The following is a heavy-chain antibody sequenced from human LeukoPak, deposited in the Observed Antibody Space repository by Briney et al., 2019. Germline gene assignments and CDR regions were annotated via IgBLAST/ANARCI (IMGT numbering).Heavy chain of an antibody. D-gene: IGHD3-22*01. CDR3: VGVVGRRAGYDSSGYSDY. CDR2: IYSGGRT. Sequence: PGGSLRLSCAPSEFTVSSNYMSWVRQAPGKGLEWCSVIYSGGRTYYADSVKGRFTISRDTSKHTLYLQMHTPRAEHTPPYYSVGVVGRRAGYDSSGYSDYWGQGDLVTVSS. J-gene: IGHJ4*02. CDR1: EFTVSSNY. V-gene: IGHV3-53*01.